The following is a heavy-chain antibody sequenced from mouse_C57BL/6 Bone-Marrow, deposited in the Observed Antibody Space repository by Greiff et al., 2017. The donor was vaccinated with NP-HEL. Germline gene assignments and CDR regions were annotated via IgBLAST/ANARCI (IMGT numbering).Heavy chain of an antibody. Sequence: VQLKESGPELVKPGASVKISCKASGYTFTDYYMNWVKQSHGKSLEWIGDINPNNGGTSYNQKFKGKATLTVDKSSSTAYMELRSLTSEDSAVYYCARVGDGYYLYFDYWGQGTTLTVSS. CDR2: INPNNGGT. D-gene: IGHD2-3*01. CDR1: GYTFTDYY. J-gene: IGHJ2*01. V-gene: IGHV1-26*01. CDR3: ARVGDGYYLYFDY.